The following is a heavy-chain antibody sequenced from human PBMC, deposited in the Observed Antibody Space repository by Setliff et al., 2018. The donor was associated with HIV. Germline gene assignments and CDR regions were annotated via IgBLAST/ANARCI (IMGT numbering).Heavy chain of an antibody. D-gene: IGHD3-10*01. CDR2: ISSSGNTV. CDR3: ARYFRDGSYNDY. CDR1: GFSFSSYA. V-gene: IGHV3-48*03. Sequence: PGESLKISCAASGFSFSSYAMSWVRQAPGKGLEWVSYISSSGNTVYYADSVKGRFAISRDNAKRSLYLQMNSLRGEDTAVYYCARYFRDGSYNDYWGQGTLVTVSS. J-gene: IGHJ4*02.